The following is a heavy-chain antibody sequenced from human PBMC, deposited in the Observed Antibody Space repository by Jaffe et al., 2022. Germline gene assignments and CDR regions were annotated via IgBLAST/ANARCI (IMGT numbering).Heavy chain of an antibody. V-gene: IGHV3-21*01. CDR2: ISSSSSYI. CDR1: GFTFSSYS. J-gene: IGHJ4*02. CDR3: ARDLRVTTNGGPGPYFDY. Sequence: EVQLVESGGGLVKPGGSLRLSCAASGFTFSSYSMNWVRQAPGKGLEWVSSISSSSSYIYYADSVKGRFTISRDNAKNSLYLQMNSLRAEDTAVYYCARDLRVTTNGGPGPYFDYWGQGTLVTVSS. D-gene: IGHD4-17*01.